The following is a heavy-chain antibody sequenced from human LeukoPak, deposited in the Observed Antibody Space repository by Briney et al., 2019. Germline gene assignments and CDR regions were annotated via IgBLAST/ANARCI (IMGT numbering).Heavy chain of an antibody. CDR2: IYTSGST. D-gene: IGHD3-10*01. CDR1: GGSISSGSYY. Sequence: KSSQTLSLTCTVSGGSISSGSYYWSWIRQPAGKGLEWIGCIYTSGSTNYNPSLKSRVTISVDTSKNQFSLKLSSVTAADTAVYYCARGKATMVRGVIPDYWGQGTLVTVSS. J-gene: IGHJ4*02. V-gene: IGHV4-61*02. CDR3: ARGKATMVRGVIPDY.